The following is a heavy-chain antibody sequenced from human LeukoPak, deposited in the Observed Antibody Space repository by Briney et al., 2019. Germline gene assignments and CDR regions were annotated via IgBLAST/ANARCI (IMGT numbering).Heavy chain of an antibody. J-gene: IGHJ3*02. CDR2: ISGSGSNR. Sequence: GGSLRLSCAASGFTFSSYEMNWVRQAPGKGLESLSYISGSGSNRYYADSVKGRFTISRDNAKNSLYLQMNSLRAEDTAVYYCASEGYCSGGSCYPDDAFDIWGQGTMVTVSS. D-gene: IGHD2-15*01. V-gene: IGHV3-48*03. CDR3: ASEGYCSGGSCYPDDAFDI. CDR1: GFTFSSYE.